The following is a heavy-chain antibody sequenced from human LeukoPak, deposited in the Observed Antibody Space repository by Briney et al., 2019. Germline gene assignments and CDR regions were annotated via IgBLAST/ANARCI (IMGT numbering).Heavy chain of an antibody. CDR2: VWYDGTNQ. D-gene: IGHD5-18*01. V-gene: IGHV3-30*04. J-gene: IGHJ4*02. CDR3: ARDLATYRYGYIYDF. CDR1: GFTFNAYA. Sequence: GGSLRLSCAASGFTFNAYAMHWVRQAPGKGPEWVAVVWYDGTNQYYADSVKGRFTISRDNSKNTVFLQMNSLRAEDPATYCCARDLATYRYGYIYDFWGQGTLVTVSS.